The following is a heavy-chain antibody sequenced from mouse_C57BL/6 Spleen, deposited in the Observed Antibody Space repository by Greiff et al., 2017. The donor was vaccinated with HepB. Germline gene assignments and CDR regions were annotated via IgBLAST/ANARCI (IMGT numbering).Heavy chain of an antibody. Sequence: VQLQQSGAELVKPGASVKISCKASGYAFSSYWMNWVKQRPGKGLEWIGQIYPGDGDTNYNGKFKGKATLTADKSSSTAYMQLSSLTSEDSAVYFCARREDYYGLDYWGQGTTLTVSS. V-gene: IGHV1-80*01. J-gene: IGHJ2*01. CDR1: GYAFSSYW. CDR3: ARREDYYGLDY. CDR2: IYPGDGDT. D-gene: IGHD1-2*01.